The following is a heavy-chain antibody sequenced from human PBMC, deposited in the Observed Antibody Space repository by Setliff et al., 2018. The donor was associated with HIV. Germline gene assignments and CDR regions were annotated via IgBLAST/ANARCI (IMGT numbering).Heavy chain of an antibody. CDR1: GGSISSGSYY. Sequence: SETLSLTCTVSGGSISSGSYYWSWIRQPAGKGLEWIGHFYTSGTTHYNPSLKSRVMISVDTSNNQFSLKVISVTAADTAVYYCASLLPYSSGWYDFDYWGQGTLVTAPQ. CDR3: ASLLPYSSGWYDFDY. J-gene: IGHJ4*02. D-gene: IGHD6-13*01. CDR2: FYTSGTT. V-gene: IGHV4-61*09.